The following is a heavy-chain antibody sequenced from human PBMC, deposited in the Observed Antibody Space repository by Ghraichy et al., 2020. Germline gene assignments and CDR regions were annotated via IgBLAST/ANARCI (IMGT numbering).Heavy chain of an antibody. CDR1: GFSVSSNY. J-gene: IGHJ3*02. Sequence: GGSLRLSCAASGFSVSSNYMNWVRQAPGKGLEWVSVIYSGGSTHYHRSGKGRFTISRDNSKNTVYLQINSLRNEDTALYYCARDPHPQLGDAFDMWGQGTLVTVSS. CDR2: IYSGGST. CDR3: ARDPHPQLGDAFDM. D-gene: IGHD1-1*01. V-gene: IGHV3-53*01.